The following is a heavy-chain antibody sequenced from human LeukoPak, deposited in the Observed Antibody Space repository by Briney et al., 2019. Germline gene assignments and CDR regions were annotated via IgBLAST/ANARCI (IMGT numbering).Heavy chain of an antibody. D-gene: IGHD3-10*01. CDR3: ARDLLLWFGENYYMDV. V-gene: IGHV1-18*01. Sequence: ASVKVSCKASGYTFTSYGISWVRQAPGQGLEWMGWISAYNGNTNYAQKLQGRVTMTTDTSTSTAYMELRSLRSDDTAVYYCARDLLLWFGENYYMDVWGKGTTVTISS. J-gene: IGHJ6*03. CDR1: GYTFTSYG. CDR2: ISAYNGNT.